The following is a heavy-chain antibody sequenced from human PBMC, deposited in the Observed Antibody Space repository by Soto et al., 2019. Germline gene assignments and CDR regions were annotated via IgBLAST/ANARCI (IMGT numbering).Heavy chain of an antibody. V-gene: IGHV3-11*01. J-gene: IGHJ5*02. D-gene: IGHD2-15*01. CDR3: ARDRRDQLLLNNWFDP. CDR1: AFTFSDYY. CDR2: ISNSGSTK. Sequence: SLSLSCAASAFTFSDYYMSWIRQAPGKGLEWVSYISNSGSTKYYADSVKGRFTSSRDNTKNSLYLQMNSLRSDDTAVYYCARDRRDQLLLNNWFDPWGQGTLVTVSS.